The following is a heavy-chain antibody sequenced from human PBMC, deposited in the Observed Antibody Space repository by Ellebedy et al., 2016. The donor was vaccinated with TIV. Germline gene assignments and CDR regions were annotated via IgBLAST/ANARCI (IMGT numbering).Heavy chain of an antibody. D-gene: IGHD1-14*01. CDR2: ISESGTIR. V-gene: IGHV3-11*04. CDR1: GFTFSAYY. CDR3: VRNNALDV. Sequence: PGGSLRLSCAASGFTFSAYYISWIRQAPGKRPEWVSYISESGTIRRYADSVRGRFTISRDNVKNSVFLQINSLRAEDTAVYYCVRNNALDVWGQGTTVIVSS. J-gene: IGHJ6*02.